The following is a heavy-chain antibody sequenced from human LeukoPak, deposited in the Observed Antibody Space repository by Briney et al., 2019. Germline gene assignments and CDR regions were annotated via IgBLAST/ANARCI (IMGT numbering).Heavy chain of an antibody. CDR3: ARGGDYQSDP. D-gene: IGHD4-17*01. CDR1: GFTFSSYG. Sequence: GRSLRLSCAASGFTFSSYGMPWVRQAPGKGLEWVAVIWYDGSNKYYADSVKGRFTISRDNSKNTLYLQMNSLRAEDTAVYYCARGGDYQSDPWGQGTLVTVSS. CDR2: IWYDGSNK. V-gene: IGHV3-33*01. J-gene: IGHJ5*02.